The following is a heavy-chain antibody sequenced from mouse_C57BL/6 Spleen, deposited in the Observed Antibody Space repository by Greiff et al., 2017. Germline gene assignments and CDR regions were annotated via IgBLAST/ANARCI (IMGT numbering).Heavy chain of an antibody. D-gene: IGHD1-1*01. J-gene: IGHJ4*01. CDR3: VLYYAMDY. V-gene: IGHV1-64*01. CDR2: IHPNSGST. Sequence: VPLPQPGAELVKPGASVKLSFQASCHPFPRYWMHWVKPRPGQGLEWIGMIHPNSGSTNYNEKFKSKATLTVDKSSSTAYMQLSSLTSEDSAVYYCVLYYAMDYWGQGTSVTVSS. CDR1: CHPFPRYW.